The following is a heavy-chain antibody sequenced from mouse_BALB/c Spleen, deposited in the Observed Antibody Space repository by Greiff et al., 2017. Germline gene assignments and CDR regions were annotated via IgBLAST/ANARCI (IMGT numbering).Heavy chain of an antibody. CDR2: ISSGGSYT. Sequence: EVQLVESGGDLVKPGGSLKLSCAASGFTFSSYGMSWVRQTPDKRLEWVATISSGGSYTYYPDSVKGRFTISRDNAKNTLYLQMSSLKSEDTAMYYCANYYGSSYDWFAYWGQGTLVTVSA. CDR3: ANYYGSSYDWFAY. V-gene: IGHV5-6*01. D-gene: IGHD1-1*01. J-gene: IGHJ3*01. CDR1: GFTFSSYG.